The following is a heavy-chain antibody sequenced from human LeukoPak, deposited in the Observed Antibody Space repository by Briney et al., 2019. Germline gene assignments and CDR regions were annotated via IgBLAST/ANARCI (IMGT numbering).Heavy chain of an antibody. V-gene: IGHV1-2*02. CDR2: INPNSGGT. CDR1: GYTFTGYY. Sequence: ASVKVSCKASGYTFTGYYMHWVRQAPGQGLEWMGWINPNSGGTNYAQKFQGRVTMTRDTSISTAYMELSRLRSDDTAVYYCARLAPLGNYGERYYYYHYMDVWGKGTTVTVSS. D-gene: IGHD1-7*01. J-gene: IGHJ6*03. CDR3: ARLAPLGNYGERYYYYHYMDV.